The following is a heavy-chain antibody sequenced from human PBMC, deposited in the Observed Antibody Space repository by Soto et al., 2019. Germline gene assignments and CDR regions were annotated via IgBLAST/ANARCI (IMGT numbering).Heavy chain of an antibody. CDR1: GYSFTDYY. D-gene: IGHD3-10*01. J-gene: IGHJ4*02. Sequence: GASVKVSCKASGYSFTDYYMHWVRLAPGQGLEWMGWINPKSGGTNYAEKFEGRVTMTRDTSITTAYMELSRLSSDDTAVYYCARDPPITMVRGVPYQWGQGTLVTVSS. CDR2: INPKSGGT. CDR3: ARDPPITMVRGVPYQ. V-gene: IGHV1-2*02.